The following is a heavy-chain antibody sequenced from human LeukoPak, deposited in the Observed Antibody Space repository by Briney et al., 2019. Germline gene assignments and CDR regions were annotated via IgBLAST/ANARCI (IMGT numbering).Heavy chain of an antibody. D-gene: IGHD3-16*01. CDR1: GGSISSYY. V-gene: IGHV4-34*01. CDR2: INHSGST. J-gene: IGHJ6*03. CDR3: ARGFWGFLHYYYYYMDV. Sequence: SETLSLTCTVSGGSISSYYWSWIRQPPGKGLEWIGEINHSGSTNYNPSLKSRVTISVDTSKNQFSLKLSSVTAADTAVYYCARGFWGFLHYYYYYMDVWGKGTTVTVSS.